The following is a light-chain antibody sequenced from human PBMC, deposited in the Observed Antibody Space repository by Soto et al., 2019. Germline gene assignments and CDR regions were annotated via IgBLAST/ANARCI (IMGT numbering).Light chain of an antibody. CDR3: QHYNNWPLT. Sequence: EIVMTQSPATLSVSPGDRATLSCRASQGVTSNLAWYQQKPGQAPRLLIYGASTRATGIPARFSGSGSGTEFTLTISSLQSEDFAVYYCQHYNNWPLTFGGGTKVEIK. CDR1: QGVTSN. V-gene: IGKV3-15*01. CDR2: GAS. J-gene: IGKJ4*01.